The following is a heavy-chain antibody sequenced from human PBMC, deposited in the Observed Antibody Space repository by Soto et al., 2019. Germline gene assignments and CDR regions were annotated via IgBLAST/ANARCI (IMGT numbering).Heavy chain of an antibody. V-gene: IGHV3-53*01. Sequence: SLRLSCAASGFTVSSNYMSWVRQAPGKGLEWVSVIYSGGSTYYADSVKGRFTISRDNSKNTLYLQMNSLRAEDTAVYYCARDYYDSSGQPGYYYYYGMDVWGQGTTVTVSS. D-gene: IGHD3-22*01. J-gene: IGHJ6*02. CDR1: GFTVSSNY. CDR2: IYSGGST. CDR3: ARDYYDSSGQPGYYYYYGMDV.